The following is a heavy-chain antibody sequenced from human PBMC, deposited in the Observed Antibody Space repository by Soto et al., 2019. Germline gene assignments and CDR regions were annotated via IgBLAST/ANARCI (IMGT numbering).Heavy chain of an antibody. D-gene: IGHD3-22*01. CDR3: ARYDSSGYDVEMAYYNGMDV. J-gene: IGHJ6*04. CDR1: GGTFSSYA. CDR2: IIPIFGTA. V-gene: IGHV1-69*13. Sequence: ASVKVSCKASGGTFSSYAISWVRQAPGQGHEWMGGIIPIFGTANYAQKFQGRVTITADESTSTVYMELSSLRSEAPALYYCARYDSSGYDVEMAYYNGMDVWGKGPTVTVS.